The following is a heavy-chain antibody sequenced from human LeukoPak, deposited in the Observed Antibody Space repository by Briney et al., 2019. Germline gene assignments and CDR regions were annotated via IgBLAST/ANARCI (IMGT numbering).Heavy chain of an antibody. J-gene: IGHJ6*04. D-gene: IGHD5-18*01. V-gene: IGHV1-69*01. CDR2: IIPIFGTA. Sequence: SVKVSCKASGGTFSSYAISWVRQAPGQGLEWMGGIIPIFGTANYAQKFQGRVTITADESTSTAYMELSSLGSEDTAVYYCARDPVRGYSYGYYGMDVWGKGTTVTVSS. CDR3: ARDPVRGYSYGYYGMDV. CDR1: GGTFSSYA.